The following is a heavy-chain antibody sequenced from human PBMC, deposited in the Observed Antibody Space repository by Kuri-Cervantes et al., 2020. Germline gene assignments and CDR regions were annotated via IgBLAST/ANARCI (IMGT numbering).Heavy chain of an antibody. CDR3: ARGPLSLGYCSSTSCYFDY. Sequence: KVSCKGSGYSFTDYWIAWVRQTPGKGLEWMGSIYPGDFETRYSPSFQGQVTIAADKSITTAYLQWPSVRASNTAMYYCARGPLSLGYCSSTSCYFDYWGQGTLVTVSS. CDR2: IYPGDFET. D-gene: IGHD2-2*01. CDR1: GYSFTDYW. V-gene: IGHV5-51*01. J-gene: IGHJ4*02.